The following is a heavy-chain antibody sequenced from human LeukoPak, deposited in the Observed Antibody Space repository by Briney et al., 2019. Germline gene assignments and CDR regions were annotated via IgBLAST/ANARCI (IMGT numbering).Heavy chain of an antibody. CDR2: INHSGST. J-gene: IGHJ3*02. CDR1: GGSFSGYY. D-gene: IGHD2-2*01. Sequence: SETLSLSCAVYGGSFSGYYWSWIRQPPGKGLEWIGEINHSGSTNSNPSLKSRVTISVDTSKNQFSLKLSSVTAADTAVYYCARFSLGIVVVPAAYGSDAFDIWGQGTMVTVSS. CDR3: ARFSLGIVVVPAAYGSDAFDI. V-gene: IGHV4-34*01.